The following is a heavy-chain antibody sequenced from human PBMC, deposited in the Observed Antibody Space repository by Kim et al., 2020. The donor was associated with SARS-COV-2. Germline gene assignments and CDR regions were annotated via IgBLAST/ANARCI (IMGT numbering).Heavy chain of an antibody. D-gene: IGHD6-19*01. CDR3: TTGYSSGWDFDY. CDR1: GFTFGDYA. CDR2: IRSKAYGGTT. J-gene: IGHJ4*02. V-gene: IGHV3-49*04. Sequence: GGSLRLSCTASGFTFGDYAMSWVCQAPGKGLEWVGFIRSKAYGGTTEYAASVKGRFTISRDDSKSIAYLQMNSLKTEDTAVYYCTTGYSSGWDFDYWGQGTLVTVSS.